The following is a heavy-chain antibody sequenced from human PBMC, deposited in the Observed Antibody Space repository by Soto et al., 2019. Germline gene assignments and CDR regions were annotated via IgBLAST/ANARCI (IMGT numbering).Heavy chain of an antibody. CDR3: AKVQYSNYVYYYGMDV. Sequence: SLRLSCAASGFTFSSYGMHWVRQAPGKGLEWVAVISYDGSNKYYADSVKGRFTISGDNSKNTLYLQMNSLRAEDTAVYYCAKVQYSNYVYYYGMDVWGQGTTVTVSS. V-gene: IGHV3-30*18. D-gene: IGHD4-4*01. CDR1: GFTFSSYG. CDR2: ISYDGSNK. J-gene: IGHJ6*02.